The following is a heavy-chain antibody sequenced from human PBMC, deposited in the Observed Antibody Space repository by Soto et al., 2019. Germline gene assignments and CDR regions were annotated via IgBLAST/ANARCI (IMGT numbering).Heavy chain of an antibody. CDR1: GGSISSGGYS. CDR2: IYHNRNT. CDR3: ARVPSP. J-gene: IGHJ5*02. Sequence: QLQLQESGSGLVKPSQTLSLTCAVSGGSISSGGYSWSWFRQPPGKGLEWIGYIYHNRNTYYNPSLKSRVTISVDWSKNQFSLKLSSVTAADTAMYYCARVPSPWGQGTLVTVSS. V-gene: IGHV4-30-2*01.